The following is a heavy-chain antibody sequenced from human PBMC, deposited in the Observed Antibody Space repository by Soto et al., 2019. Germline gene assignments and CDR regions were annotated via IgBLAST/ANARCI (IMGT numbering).Heavy chain of an antibody. CDR1: GFTFSSYA. CDR3: AKDLIYYYDSSGYPEYYFDY. D-gene: IGHD3-22*01. V-gene: IGHV3-23*01. CDR2: ISGSGGST. Sequence: PGGSLRLSCAASGFTFSSYAMSWVRQAPGKGLEWVSAISGSGGSTYYADSVKGRFTISRDNSKNTLYLQMNSLRAEDTAVYYCAKDLIYYYDSSGYPEYYFDYWGQGTLVTVSS. J-gene: IGHJ4*02.